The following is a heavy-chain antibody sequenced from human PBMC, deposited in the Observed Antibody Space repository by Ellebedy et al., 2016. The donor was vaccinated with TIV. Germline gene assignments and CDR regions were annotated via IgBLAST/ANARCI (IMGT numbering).Heavy chain of an antibody. CDR1: GFTFSSFA. J-gene: IGHJ4*02. CDR2: MSAGGDNT. Sequence: GESLKISCAASGFTFSSFAIHWVRQAPGKGLEWLSVMSAGGDNTYHADSVKGRFTISRDNAKNTLYLQMNRLRPEDTAVYYCAKGTSSGFNYDRVGFEYWGQGTLVTVSS. CDR3: AKGTSSGFNYDRVGFEY. V-gene: IGHV3-23*01. D-gene: IGHD3-16*01.